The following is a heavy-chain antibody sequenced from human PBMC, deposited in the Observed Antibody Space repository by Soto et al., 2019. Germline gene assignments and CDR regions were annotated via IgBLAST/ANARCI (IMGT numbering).Heavy chain of an antibody. CDR3: GKDPNLPLAF. CDR1: GFPFGNYA. Sequence: GGSLRLSCTASGFPFGNYAMYWVRQAPGKGLEWVSGISGGGDGTNYADSVKGRFTVSRDNSRNTMYLQMNSMRAEDTAVYYYGKDPNLPLAFWGQGTMVTVSS. J-gene: IGHJ4*02. V-gene: IGHV3-23*01. CDR2: ISGGGDGT. D-gene: IGHD1-1*01.